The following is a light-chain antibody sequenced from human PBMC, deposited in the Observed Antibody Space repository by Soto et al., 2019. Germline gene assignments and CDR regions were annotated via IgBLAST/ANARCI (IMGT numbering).Light chain of an antibody. CDR2: LNSDGSH. CDR3: QTWGTGIHI. V-gene: IGLV4-69*01. J-gene: IGLJ2*01. Sequence: QPVLTQSPSASASLGASVKLTCTLSSGHSSYPIAWHQQQPEKGPRYLMKLNSDGSHSKGDGISDRFSGSSSGAERYLTISSLQSEDEADYYCQTWGTGIHIFGGGTKLTVL. CDR1: SGHSSYP.